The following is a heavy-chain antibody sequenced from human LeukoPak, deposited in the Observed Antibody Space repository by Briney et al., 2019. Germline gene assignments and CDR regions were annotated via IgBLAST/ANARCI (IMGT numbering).Heavy chain of an antibody. CDR3: ARHCSSTSCPPN. CDR2: ILYRGST. J-gene: IGHJ4*02. V-gene: IGHV4-39*07. Sequence: SETLSLTCTVSGGSISTSSYYWGWIRQPPGKGLEWIGSILYRGSTYYNPSLKSRVTISLDASKNQFSLNLSSVTAADTAVYYCARHCSSTSCPPNWGQGTLVTVSS. CDR1: GGSISTSSYY. D-gene: IGHD2-2*01.